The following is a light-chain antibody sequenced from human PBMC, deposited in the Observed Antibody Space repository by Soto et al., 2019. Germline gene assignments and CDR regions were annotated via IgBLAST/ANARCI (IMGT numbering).Light chain of an antibody. J-gene: IGKJ5*01. CDR1: ESVXYSSNNKNY. CDR2: WAS. Sequence: DIVMSQSPYSLAVSXGXXXXVXXXSIESVXYSSNNKNYLAWYQQKPGQPPKLLIYWASTRESGVPDRFSGSGSGTDFTLTISSLQAEDVAVYYCQQYYSTPITFGQGTRLEIK. V-gene: IGKV4-1*01. CDR3: QQYYSTPIT.